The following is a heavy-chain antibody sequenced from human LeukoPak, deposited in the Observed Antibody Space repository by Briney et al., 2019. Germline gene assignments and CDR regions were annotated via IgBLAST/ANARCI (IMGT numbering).Heavy chain of an antibody. CDR3: ARDNSVEDTAWWFDP. CDR1: GYTFTSYY. CDR2: INPSGGST. Sequence: ASVKVSCKASGYTFTSYYVHWVRQAPGQGLEWMGIINPSGGSTSYAQKFQGRVTMTRDMSTSTDYMELSSLRSEDTAVYYCARDNSVEDTAWWFDPWGQGTLVTVSS. V-gene: IGHV1-46*01. D-gene: IGHD4-23*01. J-gene: IGHJ5*02.